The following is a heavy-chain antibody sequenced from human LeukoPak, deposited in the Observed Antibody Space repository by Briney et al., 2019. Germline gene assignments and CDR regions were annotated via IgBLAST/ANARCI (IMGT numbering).Heavy chain of an antibody. Sequence: GGSLRLSCAASGFTFRSYAMSWVRQAPGKGLEWVSGISGSGDNTFYADSVRGRFTISRDNSKNTLYMKMNSLRGDDTAVYYCAKGTHYGSGSYLFDYWGQGTLVTVSS. CDR1: GFTFRSYA. CDR3: AKGTHYGSGSYLFDY. V-gene: IGHV3-23*01. CDR2: ISGSGDNT. D-gene: IGHD3-10*01. J-gene: IGHJ4*02.